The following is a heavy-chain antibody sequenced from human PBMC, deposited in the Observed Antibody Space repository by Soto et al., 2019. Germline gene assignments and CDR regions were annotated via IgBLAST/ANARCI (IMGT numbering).Heavy chain of an antibody. V-gene: IGHV5-51*01. Sequence: GESLKISCKGSGYSFTSYWIGWVRQMPGKGLEWMGIIYPGDSDTRYSPSFQGQVTISADKSISTAYLQWSSLKASDTAMYYCARLGYDFWSGRDPNYYYYGMDVWGQGTTVTVSS. CDR2: IYPGDSDT. CDR3: ARLGYDFWSGRDPNYYYYGMDV. D-gene: IGHD3-3*01. CDR1: GYSFTSYW. J-gene: IGHJ6*02.